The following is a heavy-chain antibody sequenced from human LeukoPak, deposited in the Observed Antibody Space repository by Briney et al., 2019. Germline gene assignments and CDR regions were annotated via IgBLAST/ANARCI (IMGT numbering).Heavy chain of an antibody. CDR3: ARGLRGYSYGPFQY. V-gene: IGHV1-69*04. CDR1: GGTFSSYA. D-gene: IGHD5-18*01. CDR2: IIPIFGIA. J-gene: IGHJ4*02. Sequence: SVKVSCKASGGTFSSYAISWVQQAPGQGLEWMGRIIPIFGIANYAQKFQGRVTITADKSASTAYMELSSLRSEDTAVYYCARGLRGYSYGPFQYWGQGTLVTVSS.